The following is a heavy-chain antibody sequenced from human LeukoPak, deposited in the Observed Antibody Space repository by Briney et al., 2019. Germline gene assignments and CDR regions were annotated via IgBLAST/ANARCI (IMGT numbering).Heavy chain of an antibody. CDR1: GFTFSTYA. V-gene: IGHV3-23*01. CDR3: ACLPATIPVDY. CDR2: ISPNVGST. D-gene: IGHD2-2*01. Sequence: PGGSLRLSCAASGFTFSTYAMSWVRQAPGKGLEWVSTISPNVGSTYYADSVKGRFTISRDNSKNTLYLQMDSLRAEDTAVYHFACLPATIPVDYCGQGSLVTVSS. J-gene: IGHJ4*02.